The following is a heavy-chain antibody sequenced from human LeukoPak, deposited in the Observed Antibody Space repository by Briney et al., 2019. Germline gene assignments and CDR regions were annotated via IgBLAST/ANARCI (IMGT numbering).Heavy chain of an antibody. CDR2: IYYSGST. CDR3: ARANIHFWSGYYASYYFDY. V-gene: IGHV4-30-4*08. Sequence: SETLSLTCTVSGGSISSGDYYWSWIRQPPGKGLEWTGYIYYSGSTYYNPSLKSRVTISVDTSKNQFSLKLSSVTAADTAVYYCARANIHFWSGYYASYYFDYWGQGTLVTVSS. D-gene: IGHD3-3*02. CDR1: GGSISSGDYY. J-gene: IGHJ4*02.